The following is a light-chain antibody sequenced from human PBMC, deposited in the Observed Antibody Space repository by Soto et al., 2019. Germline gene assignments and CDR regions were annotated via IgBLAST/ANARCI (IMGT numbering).Light chain of an antibody. V-gene: IGLV2-14*01. CDR3: FSFTSTSADV. CDR2: EVN. Sequence: QSALTQPASLSGSPGQSITISCTGTSSDIGAYDYVSWFQQHPGKAPKLMIPEVNNPPSGVSNRFSGSKSGNTAYLTISRLQVEDEAAYFCFSFTSTSADVFG. CDR1: SSDIGAYDY. J-gene: IGLJ1*01.